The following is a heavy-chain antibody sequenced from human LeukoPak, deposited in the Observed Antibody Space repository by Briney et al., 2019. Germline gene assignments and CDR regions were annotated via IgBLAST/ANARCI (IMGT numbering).Heavy chain of an antibody. CDR3: ARGSFSFYCSSTSCFNSGLPFDY. CDR2: IYYSGST. V-gene: IGHV4-39*01. J-gene: IGHJ4*02. CDR1: GGSISSSSYY. D-gene: IGHD2-2*01. Sequence: PSETLSLTCTVSGGSISSSSYYWGWIRQPPGKGLEWIGSIYYSGSTYYNPSLKSRVTISVDTSKNQFSLKLSSVTAADTAVYYCARGSFSFYCSSTSCFNSGLPFDYWGQGTLVTVSS.